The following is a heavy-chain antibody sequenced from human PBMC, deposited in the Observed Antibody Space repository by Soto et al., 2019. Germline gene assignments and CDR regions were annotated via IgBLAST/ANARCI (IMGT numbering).Heavy chain of an antibody. J-gene: IGHJ6*02. V-gene: IGHV3-73*01. CDR3: TRPLPYYYGSGSYYYYYGMDV. Sequence: SLRLSCAASGFTFSGSAMHWVRQASGKGLEWVGRIRSKANSYATAYAASVKGRFTISRDDSKNTAYLQMNSLKTEDTAVYYCTRPLPYYYGSGSYYYYYGMDVWGQGTTVTVSS. CDR1: GFTFSGSA. D-gene: IGHD3-10*01. CDR2: IRSKANSYAT.